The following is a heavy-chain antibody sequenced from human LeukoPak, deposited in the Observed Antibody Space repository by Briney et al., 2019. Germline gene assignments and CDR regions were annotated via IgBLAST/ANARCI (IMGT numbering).Heavy chain of an antibody. CDR3: ARTKDYYDSSGCFDY. V-gene: IGHV3-74*01. CDR1: GFTVSSSY. CDR2: INSDGSSA. D-gene: IGHD3-22*01. J-gene: IGHJ4*02. Sequence: GGSLRLSCAASGFTVSSSYMSWVRQAPGKGLVWVSRINSDGSSASYADSVKGRFTISRDNAKNTLYLQMNSLTVEDTAVYYCARTKDYYDSSGCFDYWGQGTLVTVSS.